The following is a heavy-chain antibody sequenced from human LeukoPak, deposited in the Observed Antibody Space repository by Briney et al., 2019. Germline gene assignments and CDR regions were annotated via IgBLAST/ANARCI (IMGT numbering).Heavy chain of an antibody. V-gene: IGHV3-33*01. Sequence: GGSLRLSCAASGFTCSSYGMHWVLQTPGKGLEWVAVIWYDGSNKYYPDSVKGRFTISRDNSKNTLYLKMNSLRAEDTAVYYCARGIAAAGLDYWGQGTLVTVSS. D-gene: IGHD6-13*01. CDR1: GFTCSSYG. CDR2: IWYDGSNK. CDR3: ARGIAAAGLDY. J-gene: IGHJ4*02.